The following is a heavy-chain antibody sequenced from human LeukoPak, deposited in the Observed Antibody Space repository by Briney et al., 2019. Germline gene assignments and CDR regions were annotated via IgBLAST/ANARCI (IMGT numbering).Heavy chain of an antibody. D-gene: IGHD4-17*01. CDR3: VRGSYGAYDY. Sequence: GGSLRLSCAASGFNFNTYTMNWVRQAPGKGLKWVSSISSDSSYIYYADAVHGRFTVSRDNAKYSLYLQMSSLRAEDTAVYYCVRGSYGAYDYWGQGTLVTVSS. V-gene: IGHV3-21*01. J-gene: IGHJ4*02. CDR1: GFNFNTYT. CDR2: ISSDSSYI.